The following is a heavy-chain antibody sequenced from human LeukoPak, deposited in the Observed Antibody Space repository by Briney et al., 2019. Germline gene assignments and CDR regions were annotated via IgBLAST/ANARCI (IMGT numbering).Heavy chain of an antibody. D-gene: IGHD4-17*01. J-gene: IGHJ4*02. Sequence: ASVKVSCKASGYTFTGYYMHWVRQAPGQGLEWMGRINPNSGGTNYAQKFQGRVTITADESTSTAYMELSSLRSEDTAVYYCARDAYYGDYEDYWGQGTLVTVSS. V-gene: IGHV1-2*06. CDR1: GYTFTGYY. CDR2: INPNSGGT. CDR3: ARDAYYGDYEDY.